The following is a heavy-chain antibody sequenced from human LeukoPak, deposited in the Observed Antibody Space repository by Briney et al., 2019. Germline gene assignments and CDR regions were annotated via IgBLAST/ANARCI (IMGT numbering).Heavy chain of an antibody. J-gene: IGHJ3*02. CDR1: GYSFISYW. D-gene: IGHD5-18*01. CDR2: IYPGDSDT. V-gene: IGHV5-51*01. Sequence: GESLKISCKGSGYSFISYWIGWVRQMPGKGLEWMGIIYPGDSDTRYSPSFQGQATISADKSISTAYLQWSSLKASDTAMYYCARQGQLGHDAFDIWGQGTMVTVSS. CDR3: ARQGQLGHDAFDI.